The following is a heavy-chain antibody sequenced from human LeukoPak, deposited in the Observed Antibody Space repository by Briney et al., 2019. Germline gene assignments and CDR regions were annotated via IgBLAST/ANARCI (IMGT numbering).Heavy chain of an antibody. CDR1: GYSISSDYY. J-gene: IGHJ4*02. CDR2: IYHSGST. D-gene: IGHD3-22*01. V-gene: IGHV4-38-2*01. Sequence: SETLSLTCAVSGYSISSDYYWGWIRPPPGRGREWIGIIYHSGSTYYNSSLKSRVTISVDTSKNQFSLKLNSVTAADTAVYYCARISRYYSDSSGFSPSHFDYWGQGTLVTVSS. CDR3: ARISRYYSDSSGFSPSHFDY.